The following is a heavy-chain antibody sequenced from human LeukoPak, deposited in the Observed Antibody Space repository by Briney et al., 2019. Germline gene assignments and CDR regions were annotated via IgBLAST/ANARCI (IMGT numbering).Heavy chain of an antibody. V-gene: IGHV3-30*02. CDR3: ARDRGDPPDAFDI. CDR1: GFTFSTYG. CDR2: IRNDGTIK. J-gene: IGHJ3*02. Sequence: GGSLRLSCAASGFTFSTYGMHWVRQAPGKGLEWVAFIRNDGTIKYYADSVKGRFTISRDNSKNTLYLQMNSLRAEDTAVYYCARDRGDPPDAFDIWGQGTMVTVSS. D-gene: IGHD2-21*01.